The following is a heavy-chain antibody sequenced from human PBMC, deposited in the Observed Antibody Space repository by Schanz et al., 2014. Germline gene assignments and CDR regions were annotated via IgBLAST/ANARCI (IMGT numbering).Heavy chain of an antibody. Sequence: DVQLLESGGGLVQPGGSLRLSCAASGFTFNSYAMTWVRQAPGKGLEWVSSISHSGGSKYYADSVKGRFTISRDNSKNTLYLQMNTPRAEDTAVYYCARPRFDYGEVDYWGQGTLVTVSS. D-gene: IGHD4-17*01. CDR2: ISHSGGSK. CDR3: ARPRFDYGEVDY. J-gene: IGHJ4*02. CDR1: GFTFNSYA. V-gene: IGHV3-23*01.